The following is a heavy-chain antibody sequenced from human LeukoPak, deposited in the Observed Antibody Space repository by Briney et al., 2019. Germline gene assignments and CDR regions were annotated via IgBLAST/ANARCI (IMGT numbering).Heavy chain of an antibody. CDR3: ARSIAAAGIDY. Sequence: GGSLRLSCAASGFTFSSYSMNWVRQAPGRGLEWVSSISSSSRYIYYADSVKGRFTISRDNAKNSLYLQMNSLRAEDTAVYYCARSIAAAGIDYWGQGTLVTVSS. D-gene: IGHD6-13*01. J-gene: IGHJ4*02. V-gene: IGHV3-21*01. CDR1: GFTFSSYS. CDR2: ISSSSRYI.